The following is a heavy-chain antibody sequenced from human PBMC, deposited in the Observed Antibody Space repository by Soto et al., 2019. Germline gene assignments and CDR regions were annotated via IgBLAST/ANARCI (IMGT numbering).Heavy chain of an antibody. CDR2: ISYDGSNK. D-gene: IGHD2-15*01. J-gene: IGHJ4*02. V-gene: IGHV3-30*18. Sequence: QRLSCAASLLNFSNYGMPWVRQAPGKGLEWVAVISYDGSNKYYADSVKGRFTISRDNSKNTLYLQMNSLRAEDTAVYYCAKDSTLGSFDYWGQGTLVTVSS. CDR3: AKDSTLGSFDY. CDR1: LLNFSNYG.